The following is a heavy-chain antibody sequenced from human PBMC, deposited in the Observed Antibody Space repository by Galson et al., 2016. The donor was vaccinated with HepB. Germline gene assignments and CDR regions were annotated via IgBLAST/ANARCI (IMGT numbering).Heavy chain of an antibody. Sequence: SLRLSCAASGFTFRNYGMTWVRQAPKKGLEVVSSISRSGDSTDYADSVKGRFTISRDNSKNTLSLQMNSLTADDTALYYCVKGSTAPAVWGKGTTVTVPS. J-gene: IGHJ6*04. V-gene: IGHV3-23*01. CDR1: GFTFRNYG. D-gene: IGHD2-2*01. CDR3: VKGSTAPAV. CDR2: ISRSGDST.